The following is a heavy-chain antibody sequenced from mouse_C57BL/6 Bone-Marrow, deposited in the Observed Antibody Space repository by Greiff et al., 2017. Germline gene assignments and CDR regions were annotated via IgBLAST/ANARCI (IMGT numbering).Heavy chain of an antibody. CDR3: ARVGYQYYFDY. D-gene: IGHD2-14*01. CDR1: GYTFTDYY. J-gene: IGHJ2*01. Sequence: VQLQQSGAELVRPGASVKLSCKASGYTFTDYYINWVKQRPGQGLEWIARIYPGSGNTYYNEKFKGKATLTAEKSSSTAYMQLSSLTSEDSAVYFCARVGYQYYFDYWGQGTTLTVSS. V-gene: IGHV1-76*01. CDR2: IYPGSGNT.